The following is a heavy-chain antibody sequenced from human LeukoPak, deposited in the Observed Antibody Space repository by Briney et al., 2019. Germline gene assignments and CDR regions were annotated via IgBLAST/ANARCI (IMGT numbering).Heavy chain of an antibody. CDR3: TTLLGPYYDILTGFYKYSFDY. CDR1: GFTCSNAW. Sequence: PGGPLRLSCATSGFTCSNAWMSWVRQAPGKGLQWVGRIKSKTDRGTTDYAAPVKGRFTISRDDSKNTLYLQMNSLKTEDTAVYYCTTLLGPYYDILTGFYKYSFDYWGQGTLVTVSS. D-gene: IGHD3-9*01. J-gene: IGHJ4*02. CDR2: IKSKTDRGTT. V-gene: IGHV3-15*01.